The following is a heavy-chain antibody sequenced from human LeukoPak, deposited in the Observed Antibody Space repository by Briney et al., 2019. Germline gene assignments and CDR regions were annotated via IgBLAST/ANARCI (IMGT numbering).Heavy chain of an antibody. J-gene: IGHJ4*02. CDR1: GGSFSGYY. D-gene: IGHD2-2*01. CDR2: INHSGST. V-gene: IGHV4-34*01. Sequence: SETLSHTCALYGGSFSGYYWSGIRQPPGKGLEWIGEINHSGSTNYNPSLKSRVTISVDTSKNHFSLKLSSVTAADTAVYYCVGGYCSSTSCYAFDYWGQGTLVTVSS. CDR3: VGGYCSSTSCYAFDY.